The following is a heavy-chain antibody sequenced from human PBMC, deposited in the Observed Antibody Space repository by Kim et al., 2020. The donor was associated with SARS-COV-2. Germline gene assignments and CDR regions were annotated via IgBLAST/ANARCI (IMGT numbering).Heavy chain of an antibody. CDR3: AKDPYSSSWYFFDS. Sequence: AYSVKGRFTISSDNSRTTLLLQMNSLRAEDTAVYYCAKDPYSSSWYFFDSWGQGTLVSVSS. D-gene: IGHD6-13*01. J-gene: IGHJ4*02. V-gene: IGHV3-23*01.